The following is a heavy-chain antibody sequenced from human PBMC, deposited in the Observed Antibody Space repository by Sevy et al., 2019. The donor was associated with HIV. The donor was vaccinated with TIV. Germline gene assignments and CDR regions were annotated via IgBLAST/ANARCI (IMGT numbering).Heavy chain of an antibody. Sequence: LSLTCAASGFTVSDNYMSWVRQAPGKGLEWVSVIYSDGSKYYADSVKGRFTISRDNSKNTLYLQMNSLRAEDTAVYYCANHASDYDSSGYLERDAFDIWGQGTMVTVSS. CDR3: ANHASDYDSSGYLERDAFDI. CDR2: IYSDGSK. V-gene: IGHV3-53*01. J-gene: IGHJ3*02. CDR1: GFTVSDNY. D-gene: IGHD3-22*01.